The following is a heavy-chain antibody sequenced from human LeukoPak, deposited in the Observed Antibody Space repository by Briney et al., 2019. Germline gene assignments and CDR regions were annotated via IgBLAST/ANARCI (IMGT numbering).Heavy chain of an antibody. V-gene: IGHV4-30-4*01. CDR2: IYYSGST. J-gene: IGHJ4*02. CDR3: ARVRELWLGHDY. CDR1: GGSISSGDYY. D-gene: IGHD5-18*01. Sequence: SQTLSLTCTVSGGSISSGDYYWSWIRQPPGKGLEWIVYIYYSGSTYYNPSLKSRITISVDTSKNQFSLKLSSVTAADTAVYYCARVRELWLGHDYWGQGTLVTVSS.